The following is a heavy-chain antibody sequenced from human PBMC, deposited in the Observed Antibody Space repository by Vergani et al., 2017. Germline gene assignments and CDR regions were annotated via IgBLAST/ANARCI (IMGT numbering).Heavy chain of an antibody. V-gene: IGHV3-30-3*01. Sequence: QVQLVESGGGVVQPGRSLRLSCAASGFTFSSYAMHWVRQAPGKGLEWVAVISYDGSNKYYADSVKGRFTISRDTSKNTLYLQMNSLRAEDTAVYYCARDFRRPAYCGGDCYSSLEHWGQGTLVTVSS. CDR1: GFTFSSYA. D-gene: IGHD2-21*02. CDR3: ARDFRRPAYCGGDCYSSLEH. CDR2: ISYDGSNK. J-gene: IGHJ4*02.